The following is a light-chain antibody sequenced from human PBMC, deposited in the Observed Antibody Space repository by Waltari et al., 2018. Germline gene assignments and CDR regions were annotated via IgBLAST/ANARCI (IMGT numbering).Light chain of an antibody. Sequence: ELTQSPGTLSLSPGERATLSCRASQSITKRYFAWYQQKPGPAPRPIIYGASSRAAGIPDRFSGAGSGTDFTLTISRLEPEDSAVYYCQQYGSSIMYTFGQGTKLEIK. J-gene: IGKJ2*01. CDR2: GAS. CDR3: QQYGSSIMYT. V-gene: IGKV3-20*01. CDR1: QSITKRY.